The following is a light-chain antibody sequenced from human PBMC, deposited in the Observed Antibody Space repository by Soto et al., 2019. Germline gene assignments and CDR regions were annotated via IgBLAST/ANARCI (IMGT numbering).Light chain of an antibody. CDR2: GNT. CDR1: SSNIGASYD. V-gene: IGLV1-40*01. Sequence: QSVLTQPPSVSGAPGQRVTISCTGSSSNIGASYDVHWYQQLPGTAPKLLIYGNTNRPSGVPDRFSGSKSGNTASLTISGLQAEDEADYYCCSYAASNTFVFGTGTKVTV. CDR3: CSYAASNTFV. J-gene: IGLJ1*01.